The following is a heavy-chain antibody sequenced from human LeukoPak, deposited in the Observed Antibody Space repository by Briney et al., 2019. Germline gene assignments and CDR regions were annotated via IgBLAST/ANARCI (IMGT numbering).Heavy chain of an antibody. D-gene: IGHD3-10*01. CDR1: GFTLSSYI. Sequence: GGSLRLSCAASGFTLSSYIMNWVRQAPGKGLEWVSSISGSSSYIYYAGSVRGRFTISRDNAKKSLFLQMNSLRAEDTAVYYCARQLWFGELYTGYFDYWGQGTLVTVSS. J-gene: IGHJ4*02. CDR2: ISGSSSYI. CDR3: ARQLWFGELYTGYFDY. V-gene: IGHV3-21*01.